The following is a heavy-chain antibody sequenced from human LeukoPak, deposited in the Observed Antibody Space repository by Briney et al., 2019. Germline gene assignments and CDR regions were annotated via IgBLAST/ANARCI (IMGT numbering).Heavy chain of an antibody. Sequence: SETLSLTCTVSGGSISSYYWSWIRQPAGKGLEWIGRIYTSGSTNYSPSLKSRVTMSVDTSKNQFSLKLSSVTAADTAVYYCARDNSAYYYGSGSYYNRLGFYYYYMDVWGKGTTVTVSS. J-gene: IGHJ6*03. V-gene: IGHV4-4*07. CDR3: ARDNSAYYYGSGSYYNRLGFYYYYMDV. D-gene: IGHD3-10*01. CDR1: GGSISSYY. CDR2: IYTSGST.